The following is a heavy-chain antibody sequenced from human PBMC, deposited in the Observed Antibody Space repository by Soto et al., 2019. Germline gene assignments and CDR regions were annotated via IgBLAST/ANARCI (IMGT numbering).Heavy chain of an antibody. V-gene: IGHV4-61*05. CDR1: GSISSSSYY. J-gene: IGHJ5*02. Sequence: GSISSSSYYWGWIRQPPGKAMEYIGYIYYSGSTYYSPSLRSRVTISVDTSKKNFSLKLMSVTAADTAVYYCARLGSLHLSSSWEGWFDPWGQGALVTVSS. D-gene: IGHD6-13*01. CDR2: IYYSGST. CDR3: ARLGSLHLSSSWEGWFDP.